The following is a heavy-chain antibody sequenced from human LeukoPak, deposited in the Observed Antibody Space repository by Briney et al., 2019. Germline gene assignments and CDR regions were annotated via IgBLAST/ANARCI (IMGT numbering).Heavy chain of an antibody. V-gene: IGHV3-48*03. CDR3: ARQAATVVTPTGSAFDI. D-gene: IGHD4-23*01. J-gene: IGHJ3*02. CDR1: GFTFSSYE. CDR2: ISSSGSTI. Sequence: GGSLRLSCAASGFTFSSYEMNWVRQAPGKGLEWVSYISSSGSTIYYADSVKGRFTISRDNSKNTLYLQMNSLRAEDTAVYYCARQAATVVTPTGSAFDIWGQGTMVTVSS.